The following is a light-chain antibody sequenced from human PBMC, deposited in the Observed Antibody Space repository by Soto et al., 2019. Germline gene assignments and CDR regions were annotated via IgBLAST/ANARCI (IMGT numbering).Light chain of an antibody. CDR3: QQYGSSPWT. Sequence: EIVLTQSPGTLSLSPGERATLSCRASQSVSSSYLAWYQQKPGQAPRPLIYGASSRAIGIPDRFSGSGSGTDFTLTISRLEPEDFAVYYCQQYGSSPWTFGKRIKMEIK. J-gene: IGKJ1*01. CDR2: GAS. V-gene: IGKV3-20*01. CDR1: QSVSSSY.